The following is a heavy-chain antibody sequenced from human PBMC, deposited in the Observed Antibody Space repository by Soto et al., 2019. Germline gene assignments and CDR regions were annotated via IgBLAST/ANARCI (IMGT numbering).Heavy chain of an antibody. Sequence: SETLSLTCTVSGGSLSSYYWSWIRQPPGKGLEWIGYIYYSGSTNYNPSLKSRVTISVDTSKNQFSLKLSSVTAADTAVYYCARLEQQLTWFDPWGQGTLVTVSS. CDR1: GGSLSSYY. J-gene: IGHJ5*02. V-gene: IGHV4-59*08. D-gene: IGHD6-13*01. CDR2: IYYSGST. CDR3: ARLEQQLTWFDP.